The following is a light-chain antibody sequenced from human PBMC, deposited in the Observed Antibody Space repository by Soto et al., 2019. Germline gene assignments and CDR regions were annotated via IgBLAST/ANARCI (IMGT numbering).Light chain of an antibody. CDR3: NSYRTVRTYV. CDR1: SSDLGGYNF. Sequence: QSALTQPASVSGSPGQSITIPYTGTSSDLGGYNFVSWYQHHPGKAPKLLIHDVSNRPSGVSSRFSGSKSGNTASLTISGLQAEDEADYYCNSYRTVRTYVFGTGTQVTVL. V-gene: IGLV2-14*03. CDR2: DVS. J-gene: IGLJ1*01.